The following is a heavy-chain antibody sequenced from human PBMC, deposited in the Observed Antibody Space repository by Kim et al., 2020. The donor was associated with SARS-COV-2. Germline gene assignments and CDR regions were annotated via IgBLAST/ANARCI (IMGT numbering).Heavy chain of an antibody. CDR3: ARARYSSSWYGGWFDP. V-gene: IGHV4-34*01. J-gene: IGHJ5*02. CDR2: INHSGST. D-gene: IGHD6-13*01. Sequence: SETLSLTCAVYGGSFSGYYWSWIRQPPGKGLEWIGEINHSGSTNYNPSLKSRVTISVDTSKNQFSLKLSSVTAADTAVYYCARARYSSSWYGGWFDPWGQGTLVTVSS. CDR1: GGSFSGYY.